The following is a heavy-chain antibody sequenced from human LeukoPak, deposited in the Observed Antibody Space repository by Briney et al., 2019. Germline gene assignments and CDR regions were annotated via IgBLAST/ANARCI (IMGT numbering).Heavy chain of an antibody. V-gene: IGHV3-66*01. CDR3: ARGSCSNIRCHDAFDI. J-gene: IGHJ3*02. CDR1: GFTVSSNF. D-gene: IGHD2-2*01. CDR2: IYSGVTT. Sequence: GGSLRLSCAASGFTVSSNFMSWVRQAPGKGLEWVSVIYSGVTTYYADSVKGRFTISRDNSKNTLYLQMDSLRAEDTAVYHCARGSCSNIRCHDAFDIWGQGTMVTVSS.